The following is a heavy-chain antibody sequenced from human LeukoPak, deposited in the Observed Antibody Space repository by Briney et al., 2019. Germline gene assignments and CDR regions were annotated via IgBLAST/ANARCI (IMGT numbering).Heavy chain of an antibody. V-gene: IGHV7-4-1*02. Sequence: GASVKVSCKASGYTFTSYAMNWVRQAPGQGLEWMGWINTNTGNPTYAQGFTGRFVFSLDTSVSTAYLQISSLKTEDTAVYYCARDPTYSSSSWGPGDYWGQGTLVTVSS. CDR3: ARDPTYSSSSWGPGDY. D-gene: IGHD6-6*01. CDR2: INTNTGNP. J-gene: IGHJ4*02. CDR1: GYTFTSYA.